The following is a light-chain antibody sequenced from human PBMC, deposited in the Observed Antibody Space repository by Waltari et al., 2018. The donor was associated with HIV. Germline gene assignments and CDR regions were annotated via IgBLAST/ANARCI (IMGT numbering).Light chain of an antibody. CDR2: AAS. CDR3: LQHNSYPLIT. V-gene: IGKV1-17*02. Sequence: DIQMTQSPSSLSASVGDRVTLTCRASQGVGKDLGWFQQKPGQAPTRLIYAASMLQSGVPSRFSGSGSETYFTLTITDLQPEDFATYYCLQHNSYPLITLGQGTRLEI. CDR1: QGVGKD. J-gene: IGKJ5*01.